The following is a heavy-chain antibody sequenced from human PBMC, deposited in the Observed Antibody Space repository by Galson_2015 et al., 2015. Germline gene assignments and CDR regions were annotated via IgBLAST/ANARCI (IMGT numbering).Heavy chain of an antibody. CDR2: MNPNSGNT. CDR1: GYTFTSYD. J-gene: IGHJ6*02. D-gene: IGHD1-14*01. V-gene: IGHV1-8*01. CDR3: ASSLPTGNYYYYGMDV. Sequence: QSGAEVKKPGESLKISCKASGYTFTSYDINWVRQATGQGLEWMGWMNPNSGNTGYAQKFQGRVTMTRNTSISTAYMELSRLRSDDTAVYYCASSLPTGNYYYYGMDVWGQGTTVTVSS.